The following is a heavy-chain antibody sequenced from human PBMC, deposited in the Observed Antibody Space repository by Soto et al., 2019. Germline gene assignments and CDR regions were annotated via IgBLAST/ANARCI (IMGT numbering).Heavy chain of an antibody. CDR2: ISCCGGST. J-gene: IGHJ4*02. V-gene: IGHV3-23*01. CDR1: GFNFKKFA. CDR3: AKADGEQWLIPHLDN. D-gene: IGHD6-19*01. Sequence: EVQLLESGGGVVQPGGSLRLSCVASGFNFKKFAMAWVRQAPGEGLEWVSGISCCGGSTSYADSVKGRFSTARDDSKNTLYLQMNGLRVEDTAQYFCAKADGEQWLIPHLDNWGQGTLVTVS.